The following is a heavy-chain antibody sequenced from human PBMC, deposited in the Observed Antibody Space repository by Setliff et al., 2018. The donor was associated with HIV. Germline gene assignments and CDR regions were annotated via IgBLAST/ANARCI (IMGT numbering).Heavy chain of an antibody. D-gene: IGHD3-16*02. J-gene: IGHJ5*02. CDR1: GGSISRDSFY. CDR2: IYYSGTT. V-gene: IGHV4-39*02. Sequence: SETLSLTCTVSGGSISRDSFYWGWFRQPPGEGLEWIGSIYYSGTTYYAPSLETRLTISVDTSTNQFSLKLTSVTAADTAMYFCAGDRCYPSNWFDPWGQGSLVTSPQ. CDR3: AGDRCYPSNWFDP.